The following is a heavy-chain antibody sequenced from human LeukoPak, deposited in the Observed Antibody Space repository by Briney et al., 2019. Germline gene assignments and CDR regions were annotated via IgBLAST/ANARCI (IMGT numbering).Heavy chain of an antibody. CDR2: ISSSSSYI. V-gene: IGHV3-21*01. Sequence: GGSLRLSCAASGFTFSSYSMNWVRQAPGKGPEWVSSISSSSSYIYYADSVKGRFTISRDNAKNSLYLQMNSLRAEDTAVYYCARDREPGAMVRGGYAFDIWGQGTMVTVSS. J-gene: IGHJ3*02. D-gene: IGHD3-10*01. CDR1: GFTFSSYS. CDR3: ARDREPGAMVRGGYAFDI.